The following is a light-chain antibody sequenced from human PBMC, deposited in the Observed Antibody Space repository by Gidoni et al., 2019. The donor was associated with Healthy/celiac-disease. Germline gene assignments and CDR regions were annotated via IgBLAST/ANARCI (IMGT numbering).Light chain of an antibody. Sequence: ENVLTQSPATLSLSPGERATLTCSASQIVSSYLAWYQQNPGQAPRLLIYDASNSATGIPARFSGSGSGTDFTLTISSLEPEDFAVYYCQQRSNFGQGTRLEIK. CDR2: DAS. CDR1: QIVSSY. J-gene: IGKJ5*01. CDR3: QQRSN. V-gene: IGKV3-11*01.